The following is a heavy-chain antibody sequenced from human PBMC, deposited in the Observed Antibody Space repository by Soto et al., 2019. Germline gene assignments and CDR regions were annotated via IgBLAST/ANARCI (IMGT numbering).Heavy chain of an antibody. CDR1: GGSISSYY. V-gene: IGHV4-59*01. CDR3: ARDAYYDYIWGSYRPDAFDI. CDR2: IDYSGST. Sequence: QVQLQESGPGLVKPSETLALTCTVSGGSISSYYWSWIRQPPGKGLEWIGYIDYSGSTNYNPSLKSRVTISVDTSKNQFSLKLSSVTAADTAVYYCARDAYYDYIWGSYRPDAFDIWGQGTMVTVSS. J-gene: IGHJ3*02. D-gene: IGHD3-16*02.